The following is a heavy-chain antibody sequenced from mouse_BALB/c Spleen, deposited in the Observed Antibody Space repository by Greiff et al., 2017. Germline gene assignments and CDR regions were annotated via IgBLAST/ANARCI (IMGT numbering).Heavy chain of an antibody. Sequence: EVHLVESGGGLVKLGGSLKLSCAASGFTFSSYYMSWVRQTPEKRLELVAAINSNGGSTYYPDTVKGRFTISRDNAKNTLYLQMSSLKSEDTALYYCARPYGSSWEFAYWGQGTLVTVSA. J-gene: IGHJ3*01. CDR2: INSNGGST. CDR3: ARPYGSSWEFAY. V-gene: IGHV5-6-2*01. CDR1: GFTFSSYY. D-gene: IGHD1-1*01.